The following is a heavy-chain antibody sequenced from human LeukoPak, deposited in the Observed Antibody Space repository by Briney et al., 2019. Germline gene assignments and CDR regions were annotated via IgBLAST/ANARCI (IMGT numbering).Heavy chain of an antibody. V-gene: IGHV3-21*01. D-gene: IGHD4-17*01. Sequence: GGSLRTSCAASGFTFSSYSINLVRQASGEGLEWVSSICSSSSYIYYADSVKGRFTISRDNAKNSLYLQMNSLRAEDTAVYYCARRGMDDYGDYDFDYWGQGTLVTVSS. CDR2: ICSSSSYI. CDR3: ARRGMDDYGDYDFDY. CDR1: GFTFSSYS. J-gene: IGHJ4*02.